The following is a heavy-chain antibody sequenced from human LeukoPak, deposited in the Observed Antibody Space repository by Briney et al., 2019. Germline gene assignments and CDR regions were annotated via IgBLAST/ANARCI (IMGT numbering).Heavy chain of an antibody. V-gene: IGHV1-18*04. CDR1: GYTFTSYP. J-gene: IGHJ4*02. CDR3: ARDSGSGSYPSDY. D-gene: IGHD3-10*01. CDR2: ISAYNGNT. Sequence: ASVKVSCKASGYTFTSYPLTWVRQAPGQGLQWMGWISAYNGNTNYAQKFQGRVTMTTGTSTSTAYMELRSLRSDDTAVYYCARDSGSGSYPSDYWGQGTLVTVS.